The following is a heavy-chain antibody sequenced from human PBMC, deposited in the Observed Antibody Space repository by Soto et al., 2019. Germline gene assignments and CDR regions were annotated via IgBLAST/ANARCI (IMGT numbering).Heavy chain of an antibody. D-gene: IGHD3-9*01. V-gene: IGHV3-30-3*02. CDR2: ISYDGSNE. J-gene: IGHJ4*02. CDR1: GFTFSSYA. CDR3: AKDPSTGYADH. Sequence: GGSLRLSCAASGFTFSSYAMHWVRQAPGKGLEWVAVISYDGSNEYYADSVKGRFTISRDNSKNTLYLQMNSLRAEDTAVYYCAKDPSTGYADHWGQGTQVTVSS.